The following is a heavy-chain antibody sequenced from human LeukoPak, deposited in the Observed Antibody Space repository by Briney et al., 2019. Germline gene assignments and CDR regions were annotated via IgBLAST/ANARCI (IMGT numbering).Heavy chain of an antibody. V-gene: IGHV3-23*01. D-gene: IGHD3-22*01. Sequence: GGSLRLSCAASGCTFSSYAMSWVRQAPGKGLELVSAISGSGGSTYYADSVKGRFTISRDNSKNTLYLQMNSLRAEDTAVYYCAKELYSSGYYFFFDYWGQGTLVTVSS. CDR1: GCTFSSYA. J-gene: IGHJ4*02. CDR2: ISGSGGST. CDR3: AKELYSSGYYFFFDY.